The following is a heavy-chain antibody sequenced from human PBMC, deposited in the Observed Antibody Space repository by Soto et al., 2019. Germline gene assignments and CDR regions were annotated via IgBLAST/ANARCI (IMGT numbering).Heavy chain of an antibody. CDR1: GFTFSSYG. V-gene: IGHV3-30*18. CDR2: ISYDGGSQ. Sequence: QVELVESGGGVVHPGTSLRLSCAASGFTFSSYGLHWVRQAPGKGLEWVAGISYDGGSQYYADSVKGRFTISRDDSKNTLYLQMNSPRPEDTAVYHCAKVWVEMSTNDAFDIWGQGTMVTVS. J-gene: IGHJ3*02. CDR3: AKVWVEMSTNDAFDI. D-gene: IGHD2-21*01.